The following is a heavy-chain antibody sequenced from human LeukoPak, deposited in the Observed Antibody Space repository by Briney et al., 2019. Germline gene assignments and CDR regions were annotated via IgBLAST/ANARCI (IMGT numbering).Heavy chain of an antibody. CDR1: GFTFSSYA. V-gene: IGHV3-64*01. D-gene: IGHD3-3*01. CDR3: ARGGRGDDFWSGYLLVDY. J-gene: IGHJ4*02. CDR2: ISSNGGST. Sequence: GGSLRLSCAASGFTFSSYAVHWVRQAPGKGLEYVSAISSNGGSTYYANSVKGRFTISRDNSKNTLYLQMGSLRAEDMAVYYCARGGRGDDFWSGYLLVDYWGQGTLVTVFS.